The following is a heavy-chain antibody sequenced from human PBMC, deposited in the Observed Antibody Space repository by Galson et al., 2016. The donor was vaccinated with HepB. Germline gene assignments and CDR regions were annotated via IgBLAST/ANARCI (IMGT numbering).Heavy chain of an antibody. Sequence: ETLSLTCTVSGGSISTYYWIWMRQSAGKGLEWIGRVHRSGTATYNPSLKSRATLSVDTSKNQFSLKLNSVTAADTAVYFCARAKYHYDSSCYYNGGYYSYYMDVWGKGTTVTVSS. CDR2: VHRSGTA. CDR3: ARAKYHYDSSCYYNGGYYSYYMDV. D-gene: IGHD3-22*01. CDR1: GGSISTYY. J-gene: IGHJ6*03. V-gene: IGHV4-4*07.